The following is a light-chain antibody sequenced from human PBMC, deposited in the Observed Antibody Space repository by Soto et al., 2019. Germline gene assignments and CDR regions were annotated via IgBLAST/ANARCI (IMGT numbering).Light chain of an antibody. CDR3: QPYYSTPPT. CDR1: QSVLYSSNNKNY. J-gene: IGKJ2*01. Sequence: DIVMTQSPDSLAVSLGERATINCKSSQSVLYSSNNKNYLAWYQQKPGQPPKLLIYWASTRESGVPDRFSGSGSGTDFTLTISSLQAEDVAVYYCQPYYSTPPTFGQGTKLEIK. V-gene: IGKV4-1*01. CDR2: WAS.